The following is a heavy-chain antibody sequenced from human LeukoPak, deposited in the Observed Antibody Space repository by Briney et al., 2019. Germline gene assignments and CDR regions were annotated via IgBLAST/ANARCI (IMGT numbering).Heavy chain of an antibody. CDR3: ARHDTRGSNGVDY. V-gene: IGHV4-39*01. CDR2: IYYNGST. D-gene: IGHD5-12*01. Sequence: ASETLSLTCTVSGGSISSSSYYWGWIRQPPGKGLEWIGSIYYNGSTYYNPSLKSRVTISVDTSKNQFSLKLSSVTAADTAVYYCARHDTRGSNGVDYWGQGTLVTVSS. J-gene: IGHJ4*02. CDR1: GGSISSSSYY.